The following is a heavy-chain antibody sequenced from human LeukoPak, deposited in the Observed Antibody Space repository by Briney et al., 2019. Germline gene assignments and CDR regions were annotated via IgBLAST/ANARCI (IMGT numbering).Heavy chain of an antibody. CDR2: FDPEDGET. CDR1: GYTLTELS. CDR3: ATLPADLRFLERLIFDY. Sequence: ASVKVSCKVSGYTLTELSMHWVRQAPGKGLEWMGGFDPEDGETIYAQKFQGRVTMTEDTSTDTAYMELSSLRSEDTAVYYCATLPADLRFLERLIFDYWGQGTLVTVSS. J-gene: IGHJ4*02. D-gene: IGHD3-3*01. V-gene: IGHV1-24*01.